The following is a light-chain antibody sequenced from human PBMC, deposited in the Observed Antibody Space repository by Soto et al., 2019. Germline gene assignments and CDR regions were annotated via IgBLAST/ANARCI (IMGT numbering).Light chain of an antibody. CDR2: GVS. Sequence: QSALTQPASVSGSTRQAITILCPVTSFDVGGYIYVTLYQQHPGKAPKLMNYGVSKRTSAVSNRFSGSKSGNTDSLTVFRLQAEDEADYYCSSYTRSTTRYVFGTATKVTVL. V-gene: IGLV2-14*01. CDR3: SSYTRSTTRYV. CDR1: SFDVGGYIY. J-gene: IGLJ1*01.